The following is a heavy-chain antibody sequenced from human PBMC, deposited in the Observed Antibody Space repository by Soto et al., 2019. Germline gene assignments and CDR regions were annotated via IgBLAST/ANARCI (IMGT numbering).Heavy chain of an antibody. CDR3: ARGGRRSPAMDV. J-gene: IGHJ6*02. CDR2: IYYSGST. CDR1: GGSISSGGYY. V-gene: IGHV4-31*03. Sequence: QVQLQESGPGLVRPSQTLSLTCTVSGGSISSGGYYWSWIRQHPGKGLEWNGYIYYSGSTYYNPSLQRRVTVSVDTSKNQFSLELSSLTAADTAVYYCARGGRRSPAMDVWGQGTTVTVSS.